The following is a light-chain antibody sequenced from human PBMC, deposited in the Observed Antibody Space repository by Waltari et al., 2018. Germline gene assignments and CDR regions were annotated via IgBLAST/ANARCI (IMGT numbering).Light chain of an antibody. J-gene: IGLJ3*02. Sequence: QSVLTQPPSAPGTPGQRGTISCSGSSSNMRTNSAHWYQHIPGTAPRLPIYRNEQRPSGVPDRFSGSKSGTSASLAISGLQSEDEANYYCAAWDDNLHGPVFGGGTKLTVL. V-gene: IGLV1-44*01. CDR3: AAWDDNLHGPV. CDR2: RNE. CDR1: SSNMRTNS.